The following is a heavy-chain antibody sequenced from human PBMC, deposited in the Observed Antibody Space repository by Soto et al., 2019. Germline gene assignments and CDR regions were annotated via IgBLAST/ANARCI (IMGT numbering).Heavy chain of an antibody. J-gene: IGHJ6*02. Sequence: QVQLVESGGGLVKPGGSLRLSCSVSGFTVSDHYMTWIRQAPGKGLEWVAYISGSGTYTDYADSVKGRFIISRGIAQNSLCLQINSVRAEDTALYYCARSSGWKQVVGYKYGLDVWGQGTAVTVSS. CDR1: GFTVSDHY. V-gene: IGHV3-11*06. D-gene: IGHD5-18*01. CDR3: ARSSGWKQVVGYKYGLDV. CDR2: ISGSGTYT.